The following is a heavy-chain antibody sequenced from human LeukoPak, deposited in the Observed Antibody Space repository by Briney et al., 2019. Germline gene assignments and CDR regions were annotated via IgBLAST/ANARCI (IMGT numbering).Heavy chain of an antibody. CDR3: ARGAYDVMSGPDY. CDR1: GFTFSSYE. V-gene: IGHV3-48*03. CDR2: CSISSSTI. J-gene: IGHJ4*02. D-gene: IGHD3-3*01. Sequence: VGSLRLSCAASGFTFSSYEMNWVRQAPGKGLEWVSYCSISSSTIYYAESVKGRFSISRDNAKNSLFLQMNSLRDDDTAIYYCARGAYDVMSGPDYWGQGTLVTVSS.